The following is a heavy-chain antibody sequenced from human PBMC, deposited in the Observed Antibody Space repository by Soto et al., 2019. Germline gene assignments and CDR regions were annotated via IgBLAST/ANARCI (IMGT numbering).Heavy chain of an antibody. CDR1: GFTFSSYA. J-gene: IGHJ3*02. CDR3: AKGKPGDPPDGALDI. V-gene: IGHV3-23*01. D-gene: IGHD7-27*01. Sequence: GSLRLSCAASGFTFSSYAMSWVRQAPGKGLEWVSDIRGSGGSTYYADSVKGRVTISRDNSKNTLYLQMNSLRAEDTGVYSCAKGKPGDPPDGALDIWGQGTMVPV. CDR2: IRGSGGST.